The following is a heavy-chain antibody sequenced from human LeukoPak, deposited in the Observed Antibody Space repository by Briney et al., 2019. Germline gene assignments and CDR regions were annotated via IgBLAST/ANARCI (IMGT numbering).Heavy chain of an antibody. CDR2: IYYSGST. V-gene: IGHV4-59*01. Sequence: SETLSLTCTVSGGSISSNYWSWIRQPPGEGLEWIGYIYYSGSTNYNPSLMSRVTNYNPFLKSRVTISVDTSKNQFSLKLRSVTAADTAVYYCARTLLTGQAQSYYYHAVDVWGKGTTVTVSS. D-gene: IGHD3-9*01. J-gene: IGHJ6*04. CDR1: GGSISSNY. CDR3: ARTLLTGQAQSYYYHAVDV.